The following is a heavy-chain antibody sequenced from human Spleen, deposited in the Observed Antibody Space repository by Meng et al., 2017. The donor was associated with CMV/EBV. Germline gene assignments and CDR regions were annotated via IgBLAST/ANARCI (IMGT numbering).Heavy chain of an antibody. CDR1: GFTFSTYA. J-gene: IGHJ6*02. V-gene: IGHV3-30-3*01. Sequence: GESLKISCAASGFTFSTYAMHWVRQAPGKGLEWVAVISFDGSNKYYADSVKGRFTISRDNSKNTLYLQMNSLRAEDTAVYYCARKLELPDYYYYGMDVWGQGTTVTVSS. CDR2: ISFDGSNK. CDR3: ARKLELPDYYYYGMDV. D-gene: IGHD1-7*01.